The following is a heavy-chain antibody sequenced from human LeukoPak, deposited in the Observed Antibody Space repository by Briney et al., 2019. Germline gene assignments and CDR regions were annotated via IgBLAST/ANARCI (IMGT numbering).Heavy chain of an antibody. Sequence: GGSLRLSCAASGFTFSSYWMHWVRQAPGKGLMWVSRVNTDGSHTNYADSVKGRFTISRDNAKNALYLQMNSLRAEDTAIYYCARGDLTFWGFPHWGQGALVTVSS. CDR2: VNTDGSHT. D-gene: IGHD7-27*01. J-gene: IGHJ4*02. CDR3: ARGDLTFWGFPH. V-gene: IGHV3-74*01. CDR1: GFTFSSYW.